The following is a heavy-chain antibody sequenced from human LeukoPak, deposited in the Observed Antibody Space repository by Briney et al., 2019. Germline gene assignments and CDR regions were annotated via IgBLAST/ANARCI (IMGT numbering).Heavy chain of an antibody. D-gene: IGHD5-18*01. CDR3: ARGGYSYGYAVNWLDP. CDR1: GYTFTSYG. Sequence: ASAKVSCKASGYTFTSYGISWVRQAPGQGLEWMGWISAYNGNTNYAQKLQGRVTMTTDTSTSTAYMELRSLRSDDTAVYYCARGGYSYGYAVNWLDPWGQGTLVTVSS. CDR2: ISAYNGNT. V-gene: IGHV1-18*01. J-gene: IGHJ5*02.